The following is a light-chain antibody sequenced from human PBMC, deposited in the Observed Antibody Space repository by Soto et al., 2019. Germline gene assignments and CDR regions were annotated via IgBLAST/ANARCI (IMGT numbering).Light chain of an antibody. CDR2: DVS. CDR1: SSDVGGYNY. CDR3: CSYAGSYTLGV. V-gene: IGLV2-11*01. Sequence: QSVLTQPRSVSGSPGQSVTFSCTGTSSDVGGYNYVSWYQQHPGKAPKLMIYDVSKRPSGVPDRFSGSKSGNTASLTISGLQAEDEADYYCCSYAGSYTLGVFGGGTKLTVL. J-gene: IGLJ2*01.